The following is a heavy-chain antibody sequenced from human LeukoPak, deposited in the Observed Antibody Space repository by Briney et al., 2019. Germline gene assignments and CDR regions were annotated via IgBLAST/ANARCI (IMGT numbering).Heavy chain of an antibody. D-gene: IGHD5-18*01. CDR1: GGSFSGYY. CDR2: INHSGST. Sequence: SETLSLTCAVYGGSFSGYYWSWLRQPPGKGLEWIGEINHSGSTNYNPSLKSRVTISADTSKHQFSLKLSSVTAADTAVYYCARWGKGAMVTRPLDYWGQGTLVTVSS. CDR3: ARWGKGAMVTRPLDY. J-gene: IGHJ4*02. V-gene: IGHV4-34*01.